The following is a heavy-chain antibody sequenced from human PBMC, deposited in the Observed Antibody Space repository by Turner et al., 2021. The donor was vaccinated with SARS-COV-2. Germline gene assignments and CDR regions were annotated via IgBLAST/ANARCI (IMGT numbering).Heavy chain of an antibody. CDR2: ISPNSGGT. CDR3: ARVTSLSYYFDY. CDR1: GYTFTGYY. J-gene: IGHJ4*02. Sequence: QVQLVQSGAEVKKPGASVKVSCKASGYTFTGYYMHWVQQAPGQGLEWMGWISPNSGGTNYAQKFQGRVTMTRDTSISTAYMDLSGLRSDDTAVYYCARVTSLSYYFDYWGQGTLVTVSS. V-gene: IGHV1-2*02.